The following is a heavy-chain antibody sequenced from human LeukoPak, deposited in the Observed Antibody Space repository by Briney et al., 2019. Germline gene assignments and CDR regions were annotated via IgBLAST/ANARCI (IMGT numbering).Heavy chain of an antibody. CDR2: ISAYNGNT. J-gene: IGHJ4*02. Sequence: ASVKVSCKHSRYTLTSYCIRSVRQAPGQGLEWMGWISAYNGNTNYPQKLQGRVTMTTDTSPSTAYMELRSLRSDATAVYFCAGSSGSSWYAADYWGQGTLVTVSS. CDR3: AGSSGSSWYAADY. CDR1: RYTLTSYC. V-gene: IGHV1-18*01. D-gene: IGHD6-13*01.